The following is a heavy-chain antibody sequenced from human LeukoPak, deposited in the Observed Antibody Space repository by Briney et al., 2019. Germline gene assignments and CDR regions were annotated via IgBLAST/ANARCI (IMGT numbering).Heavy chain of an antibody. D-gene: IGHD6-19*01. J-gene: IGHJ4*02. CDR2: IGGGGGST. CDR3: AKEHRSVWYLIIFDF. Sequence: GGSLRLSCAASGFTFSSYAMSWVRQAPGKGLEWVSGIGGGGGSTYYADSVKGRFTISRDNSKNTLFLQMNGLRADDTAVYYCAKEHRSVWYLIIFDFWGQGTLVTVSS. V-gene: IGHV3-23*01. CDR1: GFTFSSYA.